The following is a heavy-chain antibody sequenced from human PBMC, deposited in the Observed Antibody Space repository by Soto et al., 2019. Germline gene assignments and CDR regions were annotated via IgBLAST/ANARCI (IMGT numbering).Heavy chain of an antibody. Sequence: ASVKVSCKASGYTFTGYYMHWVRQAPGQGLEWMGWINPNSGGTNYAQKFQGRVTMTRDTSISTAYMELSRLRSDDTAVYYCARDLAFGGVIVYYYYYGMDVWGQGTTVTVSS. CDR1: GYTFTGYY. D-gene: IGHD3-16*02. CDR2: INPNSGGT. V-gene: IGHV1-2*02. J-gene: IGHJ6*02. CDR3: ARDLAFGGVIVYYYYYGMDV.